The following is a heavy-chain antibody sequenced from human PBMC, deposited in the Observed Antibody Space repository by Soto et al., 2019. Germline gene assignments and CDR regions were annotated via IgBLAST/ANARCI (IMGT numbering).Heavy chain of an antibody. V-gene: IGHV3-30*18. CDR3: AKASTRFGELSPSYYYGMDV. D-gene: IGHD3-10*01. J-gene: IGHJ6*02. Sequence: SYGMHWVRQAPGKGLEWVAVISYDGSNKYYADSVKGRFTISRDNSKNTLYLQTNSLRAEDTAVYYCAKASTRFGELSPSYYYGMDVWGQGTTVTVSS. CDR2: ISYDGSNK. CDR1: SYG.